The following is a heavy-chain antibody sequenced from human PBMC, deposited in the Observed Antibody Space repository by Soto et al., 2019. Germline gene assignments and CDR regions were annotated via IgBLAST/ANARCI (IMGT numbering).Heavy chain of an antibody. D-gene: IGHD1-1*01. J-gene: IGHJ5*02. CDR2: IIPIFGIP. Sequence: SVKVSCKESGGTFRSYAIDWVRQAPGQGLEWMGGIIPIFGIPNYAQKFQGRVAITADESTNTAYMELSSLRSDDTAVYYCAKAAQTTFNSNDLGNWFDPCHQGTLVIFCS. CDR3: AKAAQTTFNSNDLGNWFDP. V-gene: IGHV1-69*13. CDR1: GGTFRSYA.